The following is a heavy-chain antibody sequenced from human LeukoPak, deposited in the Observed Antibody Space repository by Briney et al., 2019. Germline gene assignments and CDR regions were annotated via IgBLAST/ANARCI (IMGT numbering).Heavy chain of an antibody. Sequence: PSETLSLTCTVSGGSISSSSYYWGWIRQPPGKGLEWIGEINHSGSTNYNPSLKSRVTISVDTSKNQFSLKLSSVTAADTAVYYCARRLTNWGQGTLVTVSS. D-gene: IGHD1-14*01. V-gene: IGHV4-39*07. CDR2: INHSGST. CDR3: ARRLTN. J-gene: IGHJ4*02. CDR1: GGSISSSSYY.